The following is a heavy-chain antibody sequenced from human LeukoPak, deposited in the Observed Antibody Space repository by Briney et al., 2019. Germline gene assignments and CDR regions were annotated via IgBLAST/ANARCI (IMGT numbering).Heavy chain of an antibody. D-gene: IGHD2-15*01. Sequence: TGGSLRLSCAASGFTFSSYEMNWVRQAPGKGLEWVSYISSSGSTIYYADSVKGRFTISRDNAKNSLYLQMNSLRAEDTAVYYCARYGGTIDYWVQGTLVTVSS. CDR3: ARYGGTIDY. V-gene: IGHV3-48*03. CDR1: GFTFSSYE. CDR2: ISSSGSTI. J-gene: IGHJ4*02.